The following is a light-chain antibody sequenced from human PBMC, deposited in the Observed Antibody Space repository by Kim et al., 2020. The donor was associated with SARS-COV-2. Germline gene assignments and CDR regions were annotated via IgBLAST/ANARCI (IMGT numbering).Light chain of an antibody. Sequence: DIQMTQSPSSLAASVGDRVTITCQASQDISNHLNWYQQKPGKAPKLLIYRASTLETGGPSRFSGTGYGTHFTFTISSLQPDDIATYYCNQYAMIPYTFGQGTKLAI. CDR1: QDISNH. V-gene: IGKV1-33*01. CDR3: NQYAMIPYT. CDR2: RAS. J-gene: IGKJ2*01.